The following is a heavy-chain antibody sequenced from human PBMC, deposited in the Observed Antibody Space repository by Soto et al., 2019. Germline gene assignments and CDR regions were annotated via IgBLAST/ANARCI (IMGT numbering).Heavy chain of an antibody. J-gene: IGHJ4*02. CDR3: ARALGITGTTGIWDY. D-gene: IGHD1-7*01. CDR1: GYSISSGYY. CDR2: IYHSGST. V-gene: IGHV4-38-2*01. Sequence: SETLSLTCAVSGYSISSGYYWGWIRQPPGKGLEWIGSIYHSGSTYYNPSLKSRVTISVDTSKNQFSLKLSSVTAADTAVYYCARALGITGTTGIWDYWGQGTLVTVSS.